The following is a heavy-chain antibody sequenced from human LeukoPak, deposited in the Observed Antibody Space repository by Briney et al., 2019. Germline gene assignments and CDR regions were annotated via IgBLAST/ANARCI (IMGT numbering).Heavy chain of an antibody. CDR1: GFTFSSYE. CDR3: AREADRQVAGTDIDC. Sequence: PGGSLRLSCAASGFTFSSYEMNWVRQAPGKGLEWVSHISRSGSTIYYADSVKGRFTISRDNAKNSLYLQINSLRAEDTAVYYCAREADRQVAGTDIDCWGQGTLVSVSS. V-gene: IGHV3-48*03. CDR2: ISRSGSTI. D-gene: IGHD6-19*01. J-gene: IGHJ4*02.